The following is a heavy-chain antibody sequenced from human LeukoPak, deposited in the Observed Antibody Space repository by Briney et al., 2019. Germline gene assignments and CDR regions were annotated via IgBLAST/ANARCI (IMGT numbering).Heavy chain of an antibody. Sequence: GGSLRLSCAASGFTFSDYAMCWVRQAPGKGLDWVSAISGSGDSTYYADSVKGRFTISRDNSKNTLYLQLNSLRAADTAVYYCAQTIPHWYFDLWGRGTLVTVSS. CDR1: GFTFSDYA. D-gene: IGHD2-2*02. CDR3: AQTIPHWYFDL. J-gene: IGHJ2*01. V-gene: IGHV3-23*01. CDR2: ISGSGDST.